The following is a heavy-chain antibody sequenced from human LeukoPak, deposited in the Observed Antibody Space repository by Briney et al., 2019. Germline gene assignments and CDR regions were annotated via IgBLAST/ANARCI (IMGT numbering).Heavy chain of an antibody. CDR2: IYTSGST. CDR3: ARETEVGDAFDI. Sequence: SETLSLTCTVSGGSISSGSYYWSWIRQPAGKGLEWIGRIYTSGSTNYNPSLKSRVTISVGTSKNQFSLKLSSVTAADTAVYYCARETEVGDAFDISGQGTMVTVSS. V-gene: IGHV4-61*02. D-gene: IGHD3-10*01. J-gene: IGHJ3*02. CDR1: GGSISSGSYY.